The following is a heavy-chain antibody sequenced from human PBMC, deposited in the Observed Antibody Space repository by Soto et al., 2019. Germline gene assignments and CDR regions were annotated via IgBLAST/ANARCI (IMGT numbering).Heavy chain of an antibody. CDR2: IYSGGST. V-gene: IGHV3-53*01. J-gene: IGHJ4*02. Sequence: EVPLVESGGGLIQPGGSLRLSCAASGFTVSSNYMSWVRQAPGKGLEWVSVIYSGGSTYYADSVKGRFTISRDNSKNTLYLQMNSLRAEDTAVYYCAKGDSGIAAAGGFDYWGQGTLVTVSS. CDR1: GFTVSSNY. CDR3: AKGDSGIAAAGGFDY. D-gene: IGHD6-13*01.